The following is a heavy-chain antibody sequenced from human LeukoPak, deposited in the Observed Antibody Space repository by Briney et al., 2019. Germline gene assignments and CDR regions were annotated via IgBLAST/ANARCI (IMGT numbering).Heavy chain of an antibody. CDR2: IYYSGST. CDR1: GGSISSSSYY. CDR3: ARGPPQYSSSWYDSGSTKWFDP. V-gene: IGHV4-39*07. J-gene: IGHJ5*02. D-gene: IGHD6-13*01. Sequence: PSETLSLTCTVSGGSISSSSYYWGWIRQPPGKGLEWIGSIYYSGSTYYNPSLKSRVTISVDTSKNQFSLKLSPVTAADTAVYYCARGPPQYSSSWYDSGSTKWFDPWGQGTLVTVSS.